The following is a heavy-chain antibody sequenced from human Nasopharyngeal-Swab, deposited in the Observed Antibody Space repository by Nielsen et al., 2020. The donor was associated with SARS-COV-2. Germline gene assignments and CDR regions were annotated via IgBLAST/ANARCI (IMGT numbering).Heavy chain of an antibody. V-gene: IGHV1-58*02. CDR2: VVVGSGNT. Sequence: SVKVSCKASGFTFTSSAMQWVRQARGQRLEWIGWVVVGSGNTNYAQKFQERVTITRDMSTSTSYMELSSLRSEDTAVYYCAAAYYDILTGLDYYYYYGMDVWGQGTTVTVSS. D-gene: IGHD3-9*01. CDR3: AAAYYDILTGLDYYYYYGMDV. J-gene: IGHJ6*02. CDR1: GFTFTSSA.